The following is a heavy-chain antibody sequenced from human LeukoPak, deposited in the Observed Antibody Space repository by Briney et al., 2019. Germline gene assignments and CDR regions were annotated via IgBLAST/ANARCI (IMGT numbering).Heavy chain of an antibody. J-gene: IGHJ6*02. Sequence: PGGSLSLSCAVSGFTFSSYAMSWVRHAPGKGLECVSAISGSGGSTYYADSVKGRFTISRDNSKNTLYLQMNSLRAEDTAVYYCAKDFLDYYYGMDVWGQGTTVTVSS. CDR3: AKDFLDYYYGMDV. V-gene: IGHV3-23*01. CDR1: GFTFSSYA. CDR2: ISGSGGST. D-gene: IGHD2/OR15-2a*01.